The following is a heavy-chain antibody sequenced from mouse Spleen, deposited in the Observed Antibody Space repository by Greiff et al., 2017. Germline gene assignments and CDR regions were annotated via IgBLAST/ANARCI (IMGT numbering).Heavy chain of an antibody. V-gene: IGHV5-12*02. Sequence: EVHLVESGGGLVQPGGSLKLSCATSGFTFSDYYMYWVRQTPEKRLEWVAYISNGGGSTYYPDTVKGRFTISRDNAKNTLYLQMSRLKSEDTAMYYCARHDGYYGWFAYWGQGTLVTVSA. CDR1: GFTFSDYY. D-gene: IGHD2-3*01. J-gene: IGHJ3*01. CDR2: ISNGGGST. CDR3: ARHDGYYGWFAY.